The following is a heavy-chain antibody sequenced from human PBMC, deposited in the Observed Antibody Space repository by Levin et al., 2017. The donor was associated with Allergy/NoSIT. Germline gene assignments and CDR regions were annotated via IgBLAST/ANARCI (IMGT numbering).Heavy chain of an antibody. CDR1: GFIFRDYA. CDR2: IRNKEYGEKT. J-gene: IGHJ1*01. D-gene: IGHD3-22*01. Sequence: GVSLRLSCTVSGFIFRDYAISWVRQAPGKGLEWVAFIRNKEYGEKTQYAASVQGRFTISRDDSTGIAYLQMNSLTIEDTAVYYCIRGYSGYYAEYFYHWGQGTVVTVSS. CDR3: IRGYSGYYAEYFYH. V-gene: IGHV3-49*04.